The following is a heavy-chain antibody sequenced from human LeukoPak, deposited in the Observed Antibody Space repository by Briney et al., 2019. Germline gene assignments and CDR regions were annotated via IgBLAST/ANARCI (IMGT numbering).Heavy chain of an antibody. J-gene: IGHJ6*02. CDR1: GGSISSYY. V-gene: IGHV4-59*12. CDR3: ARDRSTYGDLYYYYGMDV. CDR2: IYYSGST. Sequence: SETLSLTCTVSGGSISSYYWSWIRQPPGKGLEWIGYIYYSGSTNYNPSLKSRVTISVDTSKNQFSLKLSSVTAADTAVYYCARDRSTYGDLYYYYGMDVWGQGTTVTVSS. D-gene: IGHD4-17*01.